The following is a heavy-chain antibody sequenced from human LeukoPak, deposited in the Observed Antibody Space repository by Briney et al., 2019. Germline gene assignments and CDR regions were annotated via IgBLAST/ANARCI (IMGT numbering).Heavy chain of an antibody. CDR1: GGSFTSYA. V-gene: IGHV1-18*01. Sequence: ASVKVSCKASGGSFTSYAISWVRQAPAQGLEWMGWISAYNGNTNYAQKLQGRVTMTTDTSTSTAYMELRSLRSDDTAVYYCARDGVYYDILTGYYNCFDYWGQGTLVTVSS. CDR3: ARDGVYYDILTGYYNCFDY. D-gene: IGHD3-9*01. J-gene: IGHJ4*02. CDR2: ISAYNGNT.